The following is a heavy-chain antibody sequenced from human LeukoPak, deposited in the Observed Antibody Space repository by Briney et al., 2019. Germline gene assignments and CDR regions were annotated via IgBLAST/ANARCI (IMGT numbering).Heavy chain of an antibody. D-gene: IGHD5-18*01. CDR3: ARGQGWPGYYYYYYGMDV. CDR1: GFTFSSYA. J-gene: IGHJ6*02. Sequence: PGRSLRLSCAASGFTFSSYAMHWVRQAPGKGLEWVAGISYDGSNKYYADSVKGRFTISRDNSKNTLYLQMNSLRAEDTAVYYCARGQGWPGYYYYYYGMDVWGQGTTVTVSS. CDR2: ISYDGSNK. V-gene: IGHV3-30-3*01.